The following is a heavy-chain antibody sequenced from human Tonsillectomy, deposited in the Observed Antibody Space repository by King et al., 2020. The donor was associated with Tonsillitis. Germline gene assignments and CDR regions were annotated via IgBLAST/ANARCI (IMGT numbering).Heavy chain of an antibody. D-gene: IGHD3-10*01. Sequence: VQLVESGGGLVQPGGSLKLSCAASAFLFSGSAMHWVRQASGKGLEWVGRIRTKATNYGTSFGASVKGRFTISRDDSKNMAYLQMNSLETEDTAVYYCTTSYYYDSGRGYWGQGTLVTVSS. CDR3: TTSYYYDSGRGY. V-gene: IGHV3-73*02. J-gene: IGHJ4*02. CDR2: IRTKATNYGT. CDR1: AFLFSGSA.